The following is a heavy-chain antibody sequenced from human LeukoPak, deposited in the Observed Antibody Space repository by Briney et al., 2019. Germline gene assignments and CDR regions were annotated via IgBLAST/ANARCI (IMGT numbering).Heavy chain of an antibody. J-gene: IGHJ4*02. CDR3: ARYVAGPPLFDY. D-gene: IGHD6-19*01. CDR1: GCIFSSYA. CDR2: IYSGGST. Sequence: GGSLRLSCAVSGCIFSSYAMNWVRQAPGKGLEWVSVIYSGGSTYYADSVKGRFTISRDNSKNTLYLQMNSLRAEDTAVYYCARYVAGPPLFDYWGQGTLVTVSS. V-gene: IGHV3-53*01.